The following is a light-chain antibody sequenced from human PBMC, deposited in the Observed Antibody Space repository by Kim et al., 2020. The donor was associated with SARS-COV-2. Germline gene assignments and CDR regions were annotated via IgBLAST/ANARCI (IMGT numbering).Light chain of an antibody. J-gene: IGKJ2*01. V-gene: IGKV1-5*01. CDR1: QSIRPW. CDR2: DAS. CDR3: QQYDINPLT. Sequence: SASVGDRVTITCRASQSIRPWLAWYQQKPGKAPKVLIYDASTLISGVPSRFGGSGSGTEFTLTISSLQPDDFATYYCQQYDINPLTFGQGTKLEI.